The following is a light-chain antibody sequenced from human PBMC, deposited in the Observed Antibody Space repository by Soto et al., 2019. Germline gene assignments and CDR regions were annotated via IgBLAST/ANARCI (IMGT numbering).Light chain of an antibody. CDR2: EVS. CDR1: SSDVGGYNF. V-gene: IGLV2-8*01. J-gene: IGLJ2*01. Sequence: QSALTQPPSASGSPGQSVTISCTGTSSDVGGYNFVSWYQQHPGKAPKLMIYEVSERPSGVPDRFSGSKSGYTASPTVSGLQEEDEADYCCTSYAGSNIVVFGGGTKLTVL. CDR3: TSYAGSNIVV.